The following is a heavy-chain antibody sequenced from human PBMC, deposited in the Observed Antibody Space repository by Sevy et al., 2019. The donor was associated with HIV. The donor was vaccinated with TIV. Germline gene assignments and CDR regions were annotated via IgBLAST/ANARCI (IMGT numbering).Heavy chain of an antibody. V-gene: IGHV5-51*01. J-gene: IGHJ3*02. D-gene: IGHD3-10*01. Sequence: GESLKISCKGSGYSFTSYWIGWVRQMPGKGLEWMGIIYPGDSDTRYSPSFQGQVTISADKSISTAYLQWSSLEASDTAMYYCARMNTMVRGVINNDAFDIWGQGTMVTVSS. CDR1: GYSFTSYW. CDR2: IYPGDSDT. CDR3: ARMNTMVRGVINNDAFDI.